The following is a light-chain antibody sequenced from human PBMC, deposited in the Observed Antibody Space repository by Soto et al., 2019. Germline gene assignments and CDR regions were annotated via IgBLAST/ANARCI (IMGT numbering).Light chain of an antibody. Sequence: QPVLTQPRSVSGSPGQSVTISCTGTSSDVGAYNYVSWFQQHPGKAPKLMISDVNKRPSGVPDRFSGSKSGNTASLTISGLQAEDEADYYCCSYAGSYTLIFGGGTKVTVL. V-gene: IGLV2-11*01. CDR2: DVN. CDR3: CSYAGSYTLI. CDR1: SSDVGAYNY. J-gene: IGLJ2*01.